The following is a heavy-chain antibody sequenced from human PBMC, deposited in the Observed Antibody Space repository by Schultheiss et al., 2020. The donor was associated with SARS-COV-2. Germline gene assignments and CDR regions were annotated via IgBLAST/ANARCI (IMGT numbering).Heavy chain of an antibody. D-gene: IGHD2-2*02. V-gene: IGHV1-18*01. CDR3: ARDRGRYCSSTSCYTGGYYYYMDV. Sequence: ASVKVSCKASGYTFTSYGISWVRQAPGQGLEWMGWISAYNGNTNYAQKLQGRVTMTTDTSTSTAYMELRSLRSDDTAVYYCARDRGRYCSSTSCYTGGYYYYMDVWGKGTTVTVSS. J-gene: IGHJ6*03. CDR1: GYTFTSYG. CDR2: ISAYNGNT.